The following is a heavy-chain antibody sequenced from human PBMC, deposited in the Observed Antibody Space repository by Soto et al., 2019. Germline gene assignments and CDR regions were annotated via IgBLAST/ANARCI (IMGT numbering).Heavy chain of an antibody. J-gene: IGHJ6*02. CDR3: AASIFYYGMDV. CDR1: GYTFTNYW. Sequence: PGESLKISCKGSGYTFTNYWIGWVRQMPGKGLEWMGIIYPGDSDTKYNPSFQGQVTISADNSITTTYLRWTSLKASDTAIYYCAASIFYYGMDVWGQGTTVTVSS. V-gene: IGHV5-51*01. CDR2: IYPGDSDT.